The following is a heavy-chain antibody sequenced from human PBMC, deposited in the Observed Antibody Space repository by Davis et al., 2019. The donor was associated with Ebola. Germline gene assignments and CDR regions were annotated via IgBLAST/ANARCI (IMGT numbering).Heavy chain of an antibody. CDR1: GDSTSSSTYY. CDR2: LHYSGTT. V-gene: IGHV4-39*01. CDR3: AMNGGDY. D-gene: IGHD3-16*01. J-gene: IGHJ4*02. Sequence: SETLSLTCTVSGDSTSSSTYYWAWIRQPPGKGLEWIGTLHYSGTTYFNPSLKSRVTISVDTSKNQFSLKLSSVTAADTAVYYCAMNGGDYWGQGTLVTVSS.